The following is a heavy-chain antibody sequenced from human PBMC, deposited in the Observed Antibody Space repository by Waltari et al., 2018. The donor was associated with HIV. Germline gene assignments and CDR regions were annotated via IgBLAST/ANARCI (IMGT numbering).Heavy chain of an antibody. V-gene: IGHV3-74*01. Sequence: EVQLVESGGGLVQPGGSLRLSCAASGFTFSSYWMHWVRQAPGKGLVWVSGIKSDGSSTSNADSVKGRFTISRDNAKNTLYLQMNSLRAEDTAVYYCARASTHDAFDIWGQVTMVTVSS. CDR1: GFTFSSYW. J-gene: IGHJ3*02. D-gene: IGHD2-2*01. CDR2: IKSDGSST. CDR3: ARASTHDAFDI.